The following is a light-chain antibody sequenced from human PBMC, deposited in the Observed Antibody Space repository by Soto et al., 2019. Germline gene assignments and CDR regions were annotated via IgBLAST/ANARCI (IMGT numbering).Light chain of an antibody. V-gene: IGKV1-39*01. J-gene: IGKJ1*01. CDR3: QQTYSNSVT. CDR1: QNIDKY. CDR2: SAS. Sequence: DIRMTQSPASLSASVGDRVTVTGRASQNIDKYLHWYQQKPGKAPNLLIFSASILQIGVPSRFIGSGSGTEFTLTISGLQPEDFATSYCQQTYSNSVTLGQGTKVDLK.